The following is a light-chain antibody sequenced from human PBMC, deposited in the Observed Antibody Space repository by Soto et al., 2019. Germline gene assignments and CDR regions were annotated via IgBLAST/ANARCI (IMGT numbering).Light chain of an antibody. CDR3: QQYNSYPWT. V-gene: IGKV1-5*03. CDR2: KAS. J-gene: IGKJ1*01. CDR1: QRISSW. Sequence: DIQMTQSPSTLSASVGDRVTITCRAIQRISSWLAWYQQKPGKAPKLLIYKASSLESGVPSRFSGNGSGTEFTLTISSLQTDDFATYYCQQYNSYPWTVGQGTKVEIK.